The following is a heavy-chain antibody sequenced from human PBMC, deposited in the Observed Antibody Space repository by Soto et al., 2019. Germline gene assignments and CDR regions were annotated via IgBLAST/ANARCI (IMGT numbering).Heavy chain of an antibody. Sequence: ASVKVSCKTSGYTFSTIGITWVRQAPGQGLEWMGWISPHKGDTYYAQRLKGRVTMTTDTSTSTAYMELRGLRSDDTAVYFCARDLDPSGSYYTNYWGQGTLVTISS. V-gene: IGHV1-18*01. CDR1: GYTFSTIG. CDR2: ISPHKGDT. CDR3: ARDLDPSGSYYTNY. D-gene: IGHD3-10*01. J-gene: IGHJ4*02.